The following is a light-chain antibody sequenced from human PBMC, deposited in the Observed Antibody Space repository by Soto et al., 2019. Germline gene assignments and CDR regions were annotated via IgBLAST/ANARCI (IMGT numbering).Light chain of an antibody. V-gene: IGLV1-40*01. CDR1: SSNIGAGYD. Sequence: QSVLTQPPSVSGAPGQRVTISCTGSSSNIGAGYDVHWYQQLPGTAPKLLIYGNSNRPSGVPDRFSGSKSGTSASLAITGLRAEDEADYYCQSYACSWVFGGGTQLTVL. J-gene: IGLJ3*02. CDR3: QSYACSWV. CDR2: GNS.